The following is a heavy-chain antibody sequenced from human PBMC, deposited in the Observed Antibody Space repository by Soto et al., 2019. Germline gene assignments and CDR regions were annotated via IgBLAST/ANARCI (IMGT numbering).Heavy chain of an antibody. CDR1: GFTFSSYS. CDR2: ISSSSSYI. V-gene: IGHV3-21*01. D-gene: IGHD6-19*01. CDR3: ARDVRSSGQPFYYYYGMDV. J-gene: IGHJ6*02. Sequence: EVQLVESGGGLVKPGGSLRLSCAASGFTFSSYSMNWVRQAPGKGLEWVSSISSSSSYIYYADSVKGRFTISRDNAKNSLYLQMNSLRAEDTAVYYCARDVRSSGQPFYYYYGMDVWGQGTTVTVSS.